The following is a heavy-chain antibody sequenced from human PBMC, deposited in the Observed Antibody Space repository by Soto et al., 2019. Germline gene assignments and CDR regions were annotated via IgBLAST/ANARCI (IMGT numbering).Heavy chain of an antibody. CDR2: IYYSGST. Sequence: SETLSLTCTVSGGSISSSSYYWGWIRRPPGRGLDWIGSIYYSGSTYYNPSLTSRVTISVDTSKNQFSLELSSVTAADTAVYYCARLLGSSGWSSGLSPYYYYYMDVWGKGTTVT. J-gene: IGHJ6*03. D-gene: IGHD6-19*01. CDR3: ARLLGSSGWSSGLSPYYYYYMDV. V-gene: IGHV4-39*01. CDR1: GGSISSSSYY.